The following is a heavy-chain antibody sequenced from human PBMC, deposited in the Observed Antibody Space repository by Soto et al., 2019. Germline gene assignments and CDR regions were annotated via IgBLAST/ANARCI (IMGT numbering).Heavy chain of an antibody. J-gene: IGHJ4*02. Sequence: GGSLRLSCAASGFTFSSYGMHWVRQAPGKGLEWVAVISYDGSNKYYADSVKGRFTISRDNSKNTLYLQMNSLRAEDTAVYYCAKDFDGSGWYYSDYWGQGTLVTVSS. CDR2: ISYDGSNK. V-gene: IGHV3-30*18. CDR1: GFTFSSYG. D-gene: IGHD6-19*01. CDR3: AKDFDGSGWYYSDY.